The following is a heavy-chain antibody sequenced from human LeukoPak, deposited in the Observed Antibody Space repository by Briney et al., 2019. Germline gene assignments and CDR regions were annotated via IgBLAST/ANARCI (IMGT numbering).Heavy chain of an antibody. Sequence: SETLSLTCTVSGSSISNYYWSWIRQPPGKGLEWIGYIYYSGSTNYNPSLKSRVTISVDTSSNQFSLKLNSVTAADTAVYYCARRAYGSGSFNRYHFDYWGQGTLVAVSS. CDR3: ARRAYGSGSFNRYHFDY. J-gene: IGHJ4*02. V-gene: IGHV4-59*08. CDR1: GSSISNYY. D-gene: IGHD3-10*01. CDR2: IYYSGST.